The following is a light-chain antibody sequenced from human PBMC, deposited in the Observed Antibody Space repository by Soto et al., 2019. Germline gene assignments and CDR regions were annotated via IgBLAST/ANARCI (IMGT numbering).Light chain of an antibody. Sequence: QSVLTQPASVSVSPGQSITISCTRPSSDVGGYNFVSWYQHHPGKAPKLILYEVTTRPSGVSSRFSGSKSGNTASLTISGLQADEEANYYCSSYTSSNTPYVFGTGTKVTVL. V-gene: IGLV2-14*01. J-gene: IGLJ1*01. CDR3: SSYTSSNTPYV. CDR2: EVT. CDR1: SSDVGGYNF.